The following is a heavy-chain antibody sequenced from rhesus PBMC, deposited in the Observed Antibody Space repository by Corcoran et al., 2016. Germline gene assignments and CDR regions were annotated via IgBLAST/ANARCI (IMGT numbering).Heavy chain of an antibody. CDR1: GSTFSSYD. D-gene: IGHD6-31*01. J-gene: IGHJ4*01. CDR3: TRSSGWYYFDY. Sequence: VQLVESGGGLVQPGGSRRLSCAASGSTFSSYDMSWVRQALGKGLEWVASSCNIVKPLYYADSVKGRFPISRDNAKYSLSLQINSLKTEDTAVYYCTRSSGWYYFDYWGQGVLVTVSS. CDR2: SCNIVKPL. V-gene: IGHV3S4*01.